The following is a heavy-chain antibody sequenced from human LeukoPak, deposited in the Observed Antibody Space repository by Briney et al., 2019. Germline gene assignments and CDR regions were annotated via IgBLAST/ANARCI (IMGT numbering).Heavy chain of an antibody. D-gene: IGHD3-9*01. CDR1: GFTFSDYY. Sequence: PGGSLRLSCAASGFTFSDYYMIWIRRAPGKGLEWVSYISSSSSYTNYADSVKGRFTISRDNAKNSLYLQMNSLRAEDTAVYYCARGLRDDILTGYYNYYYFDYWGQGTLVTVSS. V-gene: IGHV3-11*06. J-gene: IGHJ4*02. CDR3: ARGLRDDILTGYYNYYYFDY. CDR2: ISSSSSYT.